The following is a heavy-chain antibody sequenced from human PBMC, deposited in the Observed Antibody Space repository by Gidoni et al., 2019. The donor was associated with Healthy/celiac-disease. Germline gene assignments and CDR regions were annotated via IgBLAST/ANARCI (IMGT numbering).Heavy chain of an antibody. CDR3: ARGYPARIAAAPNWFDP. D-gene: IGHD6-13*01. CDR1: GGTFSSYA. J-gene: IGHJ5*02. Sequence: QVQLVQSGAEVKKPGSSVKVSCKASGGTFSSYAISWVRQAPGQGLEWMGGIIPIFGTANYAQKFQGRVTITADKSTSTAYMELSSLRSEDTAVYYCARGYPARIAAAPNWFDPWGQGTLVTVSS. V-gene: IGHV1-69*06. CDR2: IIPIFGTA.